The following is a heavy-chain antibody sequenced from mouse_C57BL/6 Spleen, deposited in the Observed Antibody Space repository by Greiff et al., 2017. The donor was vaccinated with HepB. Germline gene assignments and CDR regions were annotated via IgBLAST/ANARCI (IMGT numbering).Heavy chain of an antibody. CDR3: ARSGDYDSFAY. D-gene: IGHD2-4*01. CDR2: IYPGDGDT. CDR1: GYAFSSYW. V-gene: IGHV1-80*01. J-gene: IGHJ3*01. Sequence: VQLQQSGAELVKPGDSVKISCKASGYAFSSYWMNWVKQRPGKGLEWIGQIYPGDGDTNYNGKFKGKATLTADNSSSTAYMQLSSLTSEDSAVYFCARSGDYDSFAYWGQGTLVTVSA.